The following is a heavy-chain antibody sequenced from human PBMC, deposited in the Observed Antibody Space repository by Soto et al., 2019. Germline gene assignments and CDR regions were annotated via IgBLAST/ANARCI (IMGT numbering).Heavy chain of an antibody. CDR2: IYRTGNT. CDR3: ARGDYQYSIDY. Sequence: QLQLQESGSRLVKSSQTLSLTCTVSGDSMTSGDYSWSWIRQPPGKGLEWLGYIYRTGNTHYSPSLKSRVSISQDRSKKQFSLELTSVTAADTAVYYCARGDYQYSIDYWGQGTLVTVSS. J-gene: IGHJ4*02. CDR1: GDSMTSGDYS. V-gene: IGHV4-30-2*01. D-gene: IGHD2-2*01.